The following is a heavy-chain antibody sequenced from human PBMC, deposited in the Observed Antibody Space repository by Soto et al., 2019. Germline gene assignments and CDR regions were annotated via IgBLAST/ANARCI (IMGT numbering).Heavy chain of an antibody. CDR1: GGSISSGDYY. Sequence: QVQLQESGPGLVKPSQTLSLTCTVSGGSISSGDYYWSWIRQPPGKGLEWIGYIYYSGSTYFNPSLKSRVTLSVDTSKNQFSLKLSSVTAADTAVYYCASPYGDYMVGRDAFDIWGQGTMVTVSS. CDR2: IYYSGST. V-gene: IGHV4-30-4*01. D-gene: IGHD4-17*01. CDR3: ASPYGDYMVGRDAFDI. J-gene: IGHJ3*02.